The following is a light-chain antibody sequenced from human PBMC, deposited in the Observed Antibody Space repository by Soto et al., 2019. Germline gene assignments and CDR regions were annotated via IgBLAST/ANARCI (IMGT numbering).Light chain of an antibody. CDR2: DVS. Sequence: QSVLTQPASVSGSPGQSIAISCTGTSSDVGGYNYVSWYQQHPGKAPKLMIYDVSNRPSGVSNRFSGSKSGNTASLTICGLQAEDEAYYYCSSYTSSSTYAFGTGTKVTVL. J-gene: IGLJ1*01. V-gene: IGLV2-14*01. CDR1: SSDVGGYNY. CDR3: SSYTSSSTYA.